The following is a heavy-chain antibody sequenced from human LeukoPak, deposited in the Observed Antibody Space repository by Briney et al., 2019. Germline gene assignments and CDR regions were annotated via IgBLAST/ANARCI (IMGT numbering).Heavy chain of an antibody. CDR2: ISSSGSTK. CDR3: VRGTYGDYAPYFVN. CDR1: GFTLVGYE. D-gene: IGHD4-17*01. Sequence: GGSLRLSCAASGFTLVGYEMNWVRQAPGKGLEWVSYISSSGSTKKYVDSVKGRFTISRDDAKNSLFLQMNTLRAEDAAIYYCVRGTYGDYAPYFVNWGQGTLVTVSS. J-gene: IGHJ4*02. V-gene: IGHV3-48*03.